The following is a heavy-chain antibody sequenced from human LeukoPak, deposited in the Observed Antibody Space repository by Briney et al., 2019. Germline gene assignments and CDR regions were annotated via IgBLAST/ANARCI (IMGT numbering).Heavy chain of an antibody. J-gene: IGHJ4*02. D-gene: IGHD3-3*01. CDR3: ARDTGKSGYPDY. CDR2: IYSSGII. Sequence: SETLSLTCTVPGGSVSSYYWSWIRQPAGKAPEWIGRIYSSGIINYNPSLKSRVTMSLDNSKNQLSLKLSYVTAADTAVYYCARDTGKSGYPDYWGQGTLVTVSS. CDR1: GGSVSSYY. V-gene: IGHV4-4*07.